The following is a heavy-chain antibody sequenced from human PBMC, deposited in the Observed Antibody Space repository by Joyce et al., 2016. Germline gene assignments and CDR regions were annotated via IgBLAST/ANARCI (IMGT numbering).Heavy chain of an antibody. CDR3: AKSATPVTEVRGIHYCEK. CDR2: INPNAGVT. D-gene: IGHD4-17*01. Sequence: QVQLVQSGAEVKKPGASVQVSCKTSGYTFTDCFLHWVRQAPGQGPEWMGWINPNAGVTRYAQNTQGRVTVTRDTSIGTAYMELISLGCDDTAVYYCAKSATPVTEVRGIHYCEKWGQGTLVTVSS. J-gene: IGHJ4*02. V-gene: IGHV1-2*02. CDR1: GYTFTDCF.